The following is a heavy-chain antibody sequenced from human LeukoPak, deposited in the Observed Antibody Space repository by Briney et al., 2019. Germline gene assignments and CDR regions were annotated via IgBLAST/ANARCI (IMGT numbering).Heavy chain of an antibody. J-gene: IGHJ4*02. V-gene: IGHV3-48*03. CDR3: ARGWGKFD. Sequence: PGGSLRLSCTVSEFTFSSYEMNWVRQAPGKGLEWVSYISSSGSTVYYADSVKGRFTISRDNAKNSVYLQMNSLRAEDTAVYYCARGWGKFDWGQGTLVTVSS. D-gene: IGHD3-16*01. CDR1: EFTFSSYE. CDR2: ISSSGSTV.